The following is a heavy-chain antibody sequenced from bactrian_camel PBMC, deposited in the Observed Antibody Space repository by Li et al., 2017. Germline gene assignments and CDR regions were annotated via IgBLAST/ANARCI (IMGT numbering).Heavy chain of an antibody. CDR2: IATGSGNT. V-gene: IGHV3S25*01. Sequence: QLVESGGGSVQAGGSLRLSCAASGYTYNRNCMAWFRQAPGKEREGVARIATGSGNTYYADSVKGRFTISQDNAKNTVYLQMNSLKPEDTAMYFCAAARLSFCSRDRRGFDYWGQGTQVTVS. CDR1: GYTYNRNC. J-gene: IGHJ6*01. CDR3: AAARLSFCSRDRRGFDY.